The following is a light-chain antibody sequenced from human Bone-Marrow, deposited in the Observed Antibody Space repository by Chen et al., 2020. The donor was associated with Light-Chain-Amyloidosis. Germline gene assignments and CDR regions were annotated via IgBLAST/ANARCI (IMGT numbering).Light chain of an antibody. V-gene: IGLV6-57*01. J-gene: IGLJ3*02. Sequence: NFMLTQPQSVSEYPGKTVIISCTRSSGSLATNYLPWNQQRPGSSPTPVIYEDDQRPSGVPDRFSGSIDRSSNSASLTISGLKTEDEADYDCQSYQGSSQGVFGGGTKLTVL. CDR2: EDD. CDR1: SGSLATNY. CDR3: QSYQGSSQGV.